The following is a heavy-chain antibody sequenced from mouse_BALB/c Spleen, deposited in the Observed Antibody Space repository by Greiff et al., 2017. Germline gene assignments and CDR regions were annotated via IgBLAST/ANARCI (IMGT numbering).Heavy chain of an antibody. D-gene: IGHD2-3*01. CDR1: GFTFNTYA. CDR2: IRSKSNNYAT. CDR3: VRRGWLGYFDV. J-gene: IGHJ1*01. Sequence: EVQRVESGGGLVQPKGSLKLSCAASGFTFNTYAMNWVRQAPGKGLEWVARIRSKSNNYATYYADSVKDRFTISRDDSQSMLYLQMNNLKTEDTAMYYCVRRGWLGYFDVWGAGTTVTVSS. V-gene: IGHV10-1*02.